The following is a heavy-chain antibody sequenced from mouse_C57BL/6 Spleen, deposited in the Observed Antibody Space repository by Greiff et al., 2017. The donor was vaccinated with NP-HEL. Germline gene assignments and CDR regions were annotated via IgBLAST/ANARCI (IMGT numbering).Heavy chain of an antibody. J-gene: IGHJ1*03. CDR1: GYSFTSYY. V-gene: IGHV1-66*01. Sequence: QVHVKQSGPELVKPGASVKISCKASGYSFTSYYIHWVKQRPGQGLEWIGWIYPGSGNTKYNEKFKGKSTLTVDKSSSTAYMQLSSLTSEDSAVYYCARSSYGTGYFDVWGTGTTVTVSS. D-gene: IGHD2-1*01. CDR3: ARSSYGTGYFDV. CDR2: IYPGSGNT.